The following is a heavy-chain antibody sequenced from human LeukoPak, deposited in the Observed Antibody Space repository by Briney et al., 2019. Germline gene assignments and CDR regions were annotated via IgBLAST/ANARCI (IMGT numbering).Heavy chain of an antibody. CDR2: IVVGSGNT. D-gene: IGHD3-3*01. CDR3: AAGVSYYDFWSGYYPTFDY. J-gene: IGHJ4*02. CDR1: GFTFTSSA. V-gene: IGHV1-58*01. Sequence: SVKVSCKASGFTFTSSAVQWVRQARGQRLEWIGWIVVGSGNTNYAQKFQERVTITRDMSTSTAYMELSSLRSEDTAVYYCAAGVSYYDFWSGYYPTFDYWGQGTLVTVSS.